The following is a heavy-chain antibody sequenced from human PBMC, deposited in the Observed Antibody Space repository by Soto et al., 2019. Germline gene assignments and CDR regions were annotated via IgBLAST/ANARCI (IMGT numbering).Heavy chain of an antibody. CDR1: GYTFTSYA. Sequence: ASVKVSCKASGYTFTSYAMHWVRQAPGQRLEWMGWINAGNGNTKYSQKFQGRVTITTDTSASTAYMELSSLRSEDTAVYYCARDGAVAGDSNFDYWGQGALVTVSS. CDR3: ARDGAVAGDSNFDY. D-gene: IGHD6-19*01. J-gene: IGHJ4*02. CDR2: INAGNGNT. V-gene: IGHV1-3*01.